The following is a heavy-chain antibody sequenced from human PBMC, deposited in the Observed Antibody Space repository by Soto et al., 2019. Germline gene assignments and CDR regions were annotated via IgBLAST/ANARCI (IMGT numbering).Heavy chain of an antibody. CDR3: AKDRWVWSGYYTPLDY. V-gene: IGHV3-30*18. J-gene: IGHJ4*02. D-gene: IGHD3-3*01. CDR2: ISYDGSNK. CDR1: GFTFSSYG. Sequence: GGSLRLSCAASGFTFSSYGMHWVRQAPGKGLEWVAVISYDGSNKYYADSVKGRFTISRDNSKNTLYLQMNSLRAEDTAVYYCAKDRWVWSGYYTPLDYWGQGTLVTVSS.